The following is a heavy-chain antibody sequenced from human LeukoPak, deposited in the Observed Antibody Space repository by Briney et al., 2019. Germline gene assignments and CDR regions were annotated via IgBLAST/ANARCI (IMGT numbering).Heavy chain of an antibody. D-gene: IGHD3/OR15-3a*01. CDR3: ARGPIDKVVAGTFFGH. CDR2: ISGSGGTT. Sequence: GGSLRLSCAASGFTFSSYAMSWVRQAPGKGLEWVSAISGSGGTTYYADSVKGRFTTSRDNSKNTLYLQMNRLRAEDTAVYHCARGPIDKVVAGTFFGHWGQGTVVTVSS. V-gene: IGHV3-23*01. CDR1: GFTFSSYA. J-gene: IGHJ4*02.